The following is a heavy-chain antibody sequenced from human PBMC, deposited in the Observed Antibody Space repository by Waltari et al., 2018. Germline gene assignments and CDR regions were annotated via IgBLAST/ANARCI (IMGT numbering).Heavy chain of an antibody. CDR1: GGSISSTSYY. Sequence: QLQLQESGPGLVKPSETLSLTCTVSGGSISSTSYYWVWIRQPPGKGLEWIGSIYYSGSTYYNPSLKSRVTISVDTSKNQFSLKLSSVTAADTAVYYCARPRGDIVVVPAGGFDPWGQGTLVTVSS. J-gene: IGHJ5*02. D-gene: IGHD2-2*01. CDR3: ARPRGDIVVVPAGGFDP. CDR2: IYYSGST. V-gene: IGHV4-39*07.